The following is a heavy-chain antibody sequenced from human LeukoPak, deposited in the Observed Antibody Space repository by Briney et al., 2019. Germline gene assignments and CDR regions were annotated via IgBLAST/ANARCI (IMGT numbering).Heavy chain of an antibody. CDR1: GFTFSSYA. V-gene: IGHV3-30-3*01. Sequence: PGGSLRLSCAASGFTFSSYAMHWVRQAPGKGLEWVAVISYDGSNKYYADSVKGRFTISRDNSKNTLYLQMNSLRAEDTAVYYCARALDYGDYYYYYYYGMDVWGLGTTVTVSS. J-gene: IGHJ6*02. CDR2: ISYDGSNK. D-gene: IGHD4-17*01. CDR3: ARALDYGDYYYYYYYGMDV.